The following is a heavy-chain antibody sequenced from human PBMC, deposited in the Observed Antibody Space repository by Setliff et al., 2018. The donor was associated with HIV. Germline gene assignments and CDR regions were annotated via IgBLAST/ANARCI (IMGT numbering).Heavy chain of an antibody. CDR1: GGSFSGYY. J-gene: IGHJ4*02. CDR3: ARGVPLLPPRN. CDR2: INQDRTT. Sequence: PSETLSLTCAVYGGSFSGYYWSWIRQPPGKGLEWIGEINQDRTTNYNPPLKSRVTISVDTSKNQFSLTLNSVTAADTAVYYCARGVPLLPPRNWGQGALVTVSS. V-gene: IGHV4-34*01. D-gene: IGHD1-26*01.